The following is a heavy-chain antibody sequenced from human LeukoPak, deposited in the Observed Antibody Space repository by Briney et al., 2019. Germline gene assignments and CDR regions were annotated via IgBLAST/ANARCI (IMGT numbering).Heavy chain of an antibody. V-gene: IGHV1-69*01. CDR1: GGSFSSYA. Sequence: SVKVSCKASGGSFSSYAISWVRQAPGQGLEWMGGIIPIFGTASYAQKFQGRVTITADESTSTAYMELSSLRSEDTAVYYCARLYYYGSGSYYNSRPLDYWGQGTLVTVSS. CDR3: ARLYYYGSGSYYNSRPLDY. D-gene: IGHD3-10*01. J-gene: IGHJ4*02. CDR2: IIPIFGTA.